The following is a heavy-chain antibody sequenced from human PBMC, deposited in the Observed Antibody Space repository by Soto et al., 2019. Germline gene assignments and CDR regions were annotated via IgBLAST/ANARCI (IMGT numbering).Heavy chain of an antibody. V-gene: IGHV1-18*01. Sequence: QVQLVQSGAEVKKPGASVQVSCKASGYTFTSYGISWVRQAPGQGLEWMGWISAYNGNTNYAQKLQGRVTMTTDTSTSTAYMELRSLRSDDTAVYYCARMPPRYCSGGSCYGWNFDYWGQGTLVTVSS. CDR1: GYTFTSYG. CDR2: ISAYNGNT. J-gene: IGHJ4*02. D-gene: IGHD2-15*01. CDR3: ARMPPRYCSGGSCYGWNFDY.